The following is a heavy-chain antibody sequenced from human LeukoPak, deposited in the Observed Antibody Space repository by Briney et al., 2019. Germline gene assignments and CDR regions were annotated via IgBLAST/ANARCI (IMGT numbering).Heavy chain of an antibody. J-gene: IGHJ4*02. CDR2: ISGSGGST. CDR1: GFTFSSYA. V-gene: IGHV3-23*01. D-gene: IGHD5-24*01. CDR3: AKDAWLQGHFDY. Sequence: PGRSLRLSCAASGFTFSSYAMSWVRQAPGKGLEWVSAISGSGGSTYYAGSVKGRFTISRDNSKNTLYLQMNSLRAEDTAVYYCAKDAWLQGHFDYWGQGTLVTVSS.